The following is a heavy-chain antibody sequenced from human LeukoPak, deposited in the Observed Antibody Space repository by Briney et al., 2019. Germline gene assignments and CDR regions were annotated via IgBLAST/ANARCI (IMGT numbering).Heavy chain of an antibody. CDR3: ARGLVGLTPHAGVFQI. CDR2: IYSNGNT. Sequence: PSETLSLTCIVSGGSFSSSYWSWIRHPPGMGLEWIAYIYSNGNTNSNPSLKSRVTIAVDTSQSQFSLKLSSVTAADTAVYYCARGLVGLTPHAGVFQIWGQGTKVIVSS. CDR1: GGSFSSSY. V-gene: IGHV4-59*01. D-gene: IGHD1-26*01. J-gene: IGHJ3*02.